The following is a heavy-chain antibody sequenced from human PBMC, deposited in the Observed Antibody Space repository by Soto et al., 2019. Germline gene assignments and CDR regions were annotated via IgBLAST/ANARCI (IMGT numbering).Heavy chain of an antibody. Sequence: EVHLVESGGGLVQPGGSLRLSCAASGFTFRYYWLHWVRQVPGRGPVWVSGINNDGSDTFYADFVEGRFTISRDNAKNTVYMQMDSLRAEDTAVYYFVSRFECWSQRSLVTVPS. CDR2: INNDGSDT. V-gene: IGHV3-74*01. CDR3: VSRFEC. CDR1: GFTFRYYW. J-gene: IGHJ4*02.